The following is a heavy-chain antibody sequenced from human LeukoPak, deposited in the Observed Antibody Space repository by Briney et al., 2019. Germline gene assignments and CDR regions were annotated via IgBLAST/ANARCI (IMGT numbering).Heavy chain of an antibody. CDR3: ARESSYYGIDS. CDR2: ISSSSSTI. J-gene: IGHJ4*02. V-gene: IGHV3-48*04. D-gene: IGHD1-26*01. Sequence: GGSLRLSCAASGFTFSTYSMNWVRQAPGKGLEWVSYISSSSSTIYYADSVKGRFTISRDNAKNSLYLQMNSLRAEDTAVYYCARESSYYGIDSWGQGTLVTVSS. CDR1: GFTFSTYS.